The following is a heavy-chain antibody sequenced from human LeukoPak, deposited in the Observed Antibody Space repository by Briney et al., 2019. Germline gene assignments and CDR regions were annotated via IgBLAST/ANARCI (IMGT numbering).Heavy chain of an antibody. CDR1: GGSFSGYY. CDR2: INHSGST. Sequence: SETLSLTCAVYGGSFSGYYWSWIRQPPRKGLEWIGEINHSGSTNYNPSLKSRVTISVDTSKNQFSLKLSAVTAADTAVYYCARGRASYCSGGSCYSVGVNRFDYWGQGTLVIVSS. J-gene: IGHJ4*02. V-gene: IGHV4-34*01. D-gene: IGHD2-15*01. CDR3: ARGRASYCSGGSCYSVGVNRFDY.